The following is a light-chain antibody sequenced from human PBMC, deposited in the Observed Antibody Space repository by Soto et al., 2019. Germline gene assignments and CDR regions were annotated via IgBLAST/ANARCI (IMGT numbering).Light chain of an antibody. Sequence: EIVMTQSPGTLSASPGERATLSCRASQGVSSNLAWYQQKPGQAPRLLIYGASTRAAGMPARFSGSGSGTEFTLTISSPQSEDFAVYYCQQYNNWPPYTFGQGTKLEIK. J-gene: IGKJ2*01. V-gene: IGKV3-15*01. CDR2: GAS. CDR3: QQYNNWPPYT. CDR1: QGVSSN.